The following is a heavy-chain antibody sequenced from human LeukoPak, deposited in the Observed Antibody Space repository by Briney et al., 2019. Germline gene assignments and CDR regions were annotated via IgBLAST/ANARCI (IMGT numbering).Heavy chain of an antibody. Sequence: ESGTTLVKPTQTLTLTCTFSGFSLSTSGVGVGWIRQPPGKALEWLALIYWDDDKRYSPSLKSRLTITKDTSKNQVVLRMTNMDPVDTATYYCAHRGGDSGSSDFDYWGQGTLVTVSS. CDR2: IYWDDDK. D-gene: IGHD1-26*01. CDR3: AHRGGDSGSSDFDY. J-gene: IGHJ4*02. V-gene: IGHV2-5*02. CDR1: GFSLSTSGVG.